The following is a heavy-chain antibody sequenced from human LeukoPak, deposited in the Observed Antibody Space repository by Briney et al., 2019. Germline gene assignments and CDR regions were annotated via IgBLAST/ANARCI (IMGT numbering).Heavy chain of an antibody. CDR3: AKAGHVLLWFGESLFGAFDI. Sequence: PGGSLRLSCAASGFTFSSYAMSWVRQAPGKGLEWVSAISGSGGSTYYADSVKGRFTISRDNSKNTLYLQMNSLRAEDTAVYYCAKAGHVLLWFGESLFGAFDIWGQGTVVTVSS. D-gene: IGHD3-10*01. J-gene: IGHJ3*02. CDR2: ISGSGGST. CDR1: GFTFSSYA. V-gene: IGHV3-23*01.